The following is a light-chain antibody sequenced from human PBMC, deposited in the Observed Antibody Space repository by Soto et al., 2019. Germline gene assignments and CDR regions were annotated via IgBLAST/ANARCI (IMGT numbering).Light chain of an antibody. CDR3: QSYGSRLSGSV. J-gene: IGLJ2*01. CDR1: SSNIGAGYD. V-gene: IGLV1-40*01. CDR2: GNS. Sequence: QSVLTQPPSVSGAPGQRVTISCTGSSSNIGAGYDVHWYQQLPGTAPKLLIYGNSNRPSGVPDRFSGSKSGTSASLAITGLEAEDEADYYCQSYGSRLSGSVFGGGTKLTVL.